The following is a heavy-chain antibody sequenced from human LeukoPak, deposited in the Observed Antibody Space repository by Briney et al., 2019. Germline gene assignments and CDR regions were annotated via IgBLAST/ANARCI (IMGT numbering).Heavy chain of an antibody. D-gene: IGHD5-18*01. CDR1: GFTFSSYD. CDR2: ISHDGSNE. Sequence: GGSLRLSCAASGFTFSSYDIHWLRQAPGKGLEWVAVISHDGSNEYYADSVKGRFTVSRDNSKNTLYLQMNSLTVEDTAVYYCAEDDRGYSYGSSLDPWGQGTLVTVSS. V-gene: IGHV3-30*18. J-gene: IGHJ5*02. CDR3: AEDDRGYSYGSSLDP.